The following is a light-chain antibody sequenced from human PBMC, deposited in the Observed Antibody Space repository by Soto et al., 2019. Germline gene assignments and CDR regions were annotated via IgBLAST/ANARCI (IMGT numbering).Light chain of an antibody. CDR1: QSISNL. CDR2: KAS. J-gene: IGKJ1*01. Sequence: DIQMTQSPSTLTASVGDRVTITCRASQSISNLLAWYQQKPGKAPKLLIYKASSLESGVPSRFSASGSGTEFTLTINCLQPDDFATYYCQQYNSYSRTFGQGTKVEIK. V-gene: IGKV1-5*03. CDR3: QQYNSYSRT.